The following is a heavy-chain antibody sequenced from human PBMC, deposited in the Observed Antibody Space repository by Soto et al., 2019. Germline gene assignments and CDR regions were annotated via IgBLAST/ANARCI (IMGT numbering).Heavy chain of an antibody. J-gene: IGHJ3*02. Sequence: GGSLRLSCAASGFTVSSNYMSWVRQAPGKGLERVSVIYSGGSTYYADSVKGRFTISRDNSKNTLYLQMNSLRAEDTAVYYCAREGSREFFAMFAFDICAQGTMVTVSS. CDR2: IYSGGST. CDR3: AREGSREFFAMFAFDI. V-gene: IGHV3-66*01. D-gene: IGHD3-10*01. CDR1: GFTVSSNY.